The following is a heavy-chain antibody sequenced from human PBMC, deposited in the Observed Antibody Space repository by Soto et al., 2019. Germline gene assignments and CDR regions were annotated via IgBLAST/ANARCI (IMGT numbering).Heavy chain of an antibody. V-gene: IGHV3-23*01. J-gene: IGHJ4*02. CDR3: AKEQLNYYDSSGKYDY. CDR2: ISGSGGST. D-gene: IGHD3-22*01. Sequence: GGYLRLSCAASGFTLSSYAMSWVRQAPGKGLEWVSAISGSGGSTYYADSVKGRFTISRDNSKNTLYLQMNSLRAEDTAVYYCAKEQLNYYDSSGKYDYWGQGTLVTVSS. CDR1: GFTLSSYA.